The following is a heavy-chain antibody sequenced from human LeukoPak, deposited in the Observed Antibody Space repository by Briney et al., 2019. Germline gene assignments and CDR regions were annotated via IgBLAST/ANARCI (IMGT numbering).Heavy chain of an antibody. V-gene: IGHV3-15*01. Sequence: PGGSLRLSCAASGFTLTNALMHWVRQAPGKGLEWVGRIKSKTDGGTTDCAAPVKGRFAISRDDSNNTLSLQMNSLKTEDTAVYYCTTAQWLGAHWGQGTLVTVSS. D-gene: IGHD6-19*01. CDR3: TTAQWLGAH. CDR2: IKSKTDGGTT. J-gene: IGHJ4*02. CDR1: GFTLTNAL.